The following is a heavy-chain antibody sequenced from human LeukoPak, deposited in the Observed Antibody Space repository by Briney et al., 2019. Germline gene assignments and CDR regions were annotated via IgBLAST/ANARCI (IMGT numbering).Heavy chain of an antibody. CDR3: ASRSSWYGGAWFDY. V-gene: IGHV4-39*01. Sequence: SETLSLTCTVPGGSISSSSYYWGWIRQPPGKGREWIGSIYYSGSTYYNPSLKSRVIISVDTSKNQFSLKLSSVTAADTAVYYCASRSSWYGGAWFDYWGQGTLVTVSS. D-gene: IGHD6-13*01. J-gene: IGHJ4*02. CDR2: IYYSGST. CDR1: GGSISSSSYY.